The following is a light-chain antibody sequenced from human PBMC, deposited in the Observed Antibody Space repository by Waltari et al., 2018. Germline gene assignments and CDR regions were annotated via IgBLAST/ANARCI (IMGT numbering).Light chain of an antibody. V-gene: IGKV1-5*01. Sequence: DIQMTQSPSTLSASVGDRVTITCRASQSISSWLAWYQQKPGKAPKLLIYDASSLESGVPXRXSGSGSGTXFTLTISSLQPDXFATYYCXXYNSYSRTFXQGTXVEIK. CDR2: DAS. CDR3: XXYNSYSRT. CDR1: QSISSW. J-gene: IGKJ1*01.